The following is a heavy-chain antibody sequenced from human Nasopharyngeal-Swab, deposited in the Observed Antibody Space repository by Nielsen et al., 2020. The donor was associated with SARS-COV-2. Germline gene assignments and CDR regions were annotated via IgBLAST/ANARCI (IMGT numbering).Heavy chain of an antibody. J-gene: IGHJ6*03. V-gene: IGHV1-69*10. CDR2: IIPILPIT. CDR3: ARGGWLRKDYYYSYYYMDV. Sequence: SVKVSCKPSGGTFSSYGISWFRQAPGQGLEWMGGIIPILPITNYAQKFQDRVTNTADKSTSTAYMELSSLRSEDTAAYYCARGGWLRKDYYYSYYYMDVWGQGTTVTVSS. D-gene: IGHD5-24*01. CDR1: GGTFSSYG.